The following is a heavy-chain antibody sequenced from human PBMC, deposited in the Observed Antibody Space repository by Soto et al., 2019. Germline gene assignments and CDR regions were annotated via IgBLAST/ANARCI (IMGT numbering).Heavy chain of an antibody. J-gene: IGHJ6*02. CDR1: GGTFSSYA. Sequence: QVQLVQSGAEVNKPGSSVKVSCKASGGTFSSYAISCVRQAHGQGLGWMGGIIPIFGTADYAQKFQGRVTITPDKSASTPCMALSCLRSEDTAVYYFARPPTHYYDYVMDVWGLGTTVTVTS. CDR3: ARPPTHYYDYVMDV. V-gene: IGHV1-69*14. CDR2: IIPIFGTA.